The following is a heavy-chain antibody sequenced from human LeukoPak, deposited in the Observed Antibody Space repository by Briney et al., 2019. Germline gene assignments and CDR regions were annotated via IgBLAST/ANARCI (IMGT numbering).Heavy chain of an antibody. V-gene: IGHV1-69*13. D-gene: IGHD6-19*01. CDR3: ARGSEQWLRMQILRRAFDI. Sequence: ASVKVSCKASGGTFGSYAISWVRQAPGQGLEWMGGIIPIFGTANYAQKFQGRVTITADESTSTAYMELSSLRSEDTAVYYCARGSEQWLRMQILRRAFDIWGQGTMVTVSS. CDR1: GGTFGSYA. J-gene: IGHJ3*02. CDR2: IIPIFGTA.